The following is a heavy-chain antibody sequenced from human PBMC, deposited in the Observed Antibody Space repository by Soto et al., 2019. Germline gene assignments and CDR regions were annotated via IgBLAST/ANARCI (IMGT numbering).Heavy chain of an antibody. CDR3: ARYLAARLARVLFHYYYGMDV. V-gene: IGHV3-23*01. CDR1: GFTFSSYA. D-gene: IGHD6-6*01. CDR2: ISGSGGST. J-gene: IGHJ6*02. Sequence: EVQLLESGGGLVQPGGSLRLSCAASGFTFSSYAMSWVRQAPGKGLEWVSAISGSGGSTYYADSVKGRFTISRDNSKNPLYLQMNSLRAEDTAVYYCARYLAARLARVLFHYYYGMDVWGQGTTVTVSS.